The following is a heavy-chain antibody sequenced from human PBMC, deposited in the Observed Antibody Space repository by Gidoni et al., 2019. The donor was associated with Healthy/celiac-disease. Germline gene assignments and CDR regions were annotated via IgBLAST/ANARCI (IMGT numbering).Heavy chain of an antibody. CDR3: ARALRAMVRGVIYYYYGMDV. CDR1: AFTFSSYI. D-gene: IGHD3-10*01. CDR2: ISSSSSYI. Sequence: EVQLVESGGGLVKPGGSLRLSCAASAFTFSSYIMHWVRQAPGKGLEWVSSISSSSSYIYYADSVKGRFTISRDNAKNSLYLQMNSLRAEDTAVYYCARALRAMVRGVIYYYYGMDVWGQGTTVTVSS. V-gene: IGHV3-21*01. J-gene: IGHJ6*02.